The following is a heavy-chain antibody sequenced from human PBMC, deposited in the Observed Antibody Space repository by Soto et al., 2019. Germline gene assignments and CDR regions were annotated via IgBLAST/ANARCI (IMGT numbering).Heavy chain of an antibody. Sequence: EVQLVESGGSLVKPGGSLRLTCAASGFTFSGYTMNWVRQAPGKGLEWVSSISRGSDYIFYAYSVKGRFTISRDNARNTLYLQMSSQRAEDTALYYCAKDSCCVDDACAYDPWGQGTLVTVSS. CDR1: GFTFSGYT. CDR2: ISRGSDYI. V-gene: IGHV3-21*01. J-gene: IGHJ5*02. D-gene: IGHD2-21*02. CDR3: AKDSCCVDDACAYDP.